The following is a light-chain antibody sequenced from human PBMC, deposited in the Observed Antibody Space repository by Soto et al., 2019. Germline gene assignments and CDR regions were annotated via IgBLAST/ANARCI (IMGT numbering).Light chain of an antibody. J-gene: IGKJ2*01. CDR1: QNIRTW. V-gene: IGKV1-5*03. CDR3: QEYDTYSAT. CDR2: RAS. Sequence: DIQTTQSPSILSASVGDTVSFTCRASQNIRTWLAWYQQKGIKAPRLLIYRASTSESGVPARFSGSGSGTEFTLTISSLQPDDFATYYCQEYDTYSATFGQGTKVDIK.